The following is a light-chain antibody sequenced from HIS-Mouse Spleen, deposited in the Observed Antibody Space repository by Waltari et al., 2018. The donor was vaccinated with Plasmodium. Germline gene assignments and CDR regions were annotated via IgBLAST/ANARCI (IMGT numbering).Light chain of an antibody. V-gene: IGLV3-10*01. CDR2: EDS. CDR3: YSTDSSGNHWV. Sequence: SYELTQPPSASVSPGQQARITSSGDALPQNYAYWYQQKSGQAPVLVIYEDSKRPSGIPERFSGSSSGTMATLTISGAQVEDEADYYCYSTDSSGNHWVFGGGTKLTVL. CDR1: ALPQNY. J-gene: IGLJ3*02.